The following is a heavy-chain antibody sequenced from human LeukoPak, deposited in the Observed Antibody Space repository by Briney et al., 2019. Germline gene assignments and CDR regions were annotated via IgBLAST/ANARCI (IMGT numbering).Heavy chain of an antibody. CDR1: GFTFSSYS. CDR2: ISSSSSYI. D-gene: IGHD7-27*01. Sequence: GGSLRLSCAASGFTFSSYSMNWVRQAPGKGLEWVSSISSSSSYIYYADSVKGRFTISRDNAKNSLYLQMNSLRAEDTAVYYCARGRNPTGGYNWFDPWGQGTLVTVSS. V-gene: IGHV3-21*01. J-gene: IGHJ5*02. CDR3: ARGRNPTGGYNWFDP.